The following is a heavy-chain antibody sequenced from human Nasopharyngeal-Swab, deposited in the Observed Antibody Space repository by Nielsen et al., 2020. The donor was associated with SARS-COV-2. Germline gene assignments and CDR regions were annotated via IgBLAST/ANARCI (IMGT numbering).Heavy chain of an antibody. CDR2: ISYDGGNK. D-gene: IGHD1-26*01. Sequence: GESLKISCAASGFTFSSYAMNWVRQAPGKGLEGVAVISYDGGNKYYADSVKGRFTISRDNSTNTLYLQMNSLRDEDTAVYYCARGYSGSYYEYFQHWGQGTLVTVSS. J-gene: IGHJ1*01. V-gene: IGHV3-30*04. CDR3: ARGYSGSYYEYFQH. CDR1: GFTFSSYA.